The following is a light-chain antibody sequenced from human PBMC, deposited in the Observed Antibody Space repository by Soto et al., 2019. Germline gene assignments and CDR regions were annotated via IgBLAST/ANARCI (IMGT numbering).Light chain of an antibody. Sequence: QSALTQPRSVSGSPGQSVTISCTGTSSDVGGYNYVSWYQQHPGKAPKLMIYDVSKRPSGVPDRVSGSKSGNTASLTISGLQAEDEADYYGCSYAGSYTFDVFGTGTKLTVL. J-gene: IGLJ1*01. CDR2: DVS. CDR3: CSYAGSYTFDV. V-gene: IGLV2-11*01. CDR1: SSDVGGYNY.